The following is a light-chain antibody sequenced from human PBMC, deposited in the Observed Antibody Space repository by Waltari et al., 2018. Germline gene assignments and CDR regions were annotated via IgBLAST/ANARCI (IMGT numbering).Light chain of an antibody. V-gene: IGKV1-5*03. CDR1: ESISNW. J-gene: IGKJ1*01. CDR3: QQYYSFWT. CDR2: KAS. Sequence: DIQMTRSPSTLSASVGDRVTITCRASESISNWLAWYQQKPGKAPKVLIHKASSLESGVPSRFSGSGSATEFTLTISNLQPDDFATYYCQQYYSFWTFGQGTKVEIK.